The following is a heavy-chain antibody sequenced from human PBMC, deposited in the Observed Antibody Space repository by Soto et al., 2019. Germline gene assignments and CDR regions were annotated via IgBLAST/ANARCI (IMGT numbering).Heavy chain of an antibody. CDR2: INPSGGST. V-gene: IGHV1-46*03. CDR1: GYTFTSYY. Sequence: ASVKVSCKASGYTFTSYYMHWVRQAPGQGLERMGIINPSGGSTSYAQKFQGRVTMTRDTSTSTVYMELSSLRSKDTAVYYCAREGSSTSCEDYWGQGTLVTVSS. J-gene: IGHJ4*02. CDR3: AREGSSTSCEDY. D-gene: IGHD2-2*01.